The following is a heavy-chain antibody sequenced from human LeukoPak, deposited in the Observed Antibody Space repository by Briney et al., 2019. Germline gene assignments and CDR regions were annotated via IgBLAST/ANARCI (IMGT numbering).Heavy chain of an antibody. CDR1: GYTFTSYD. CDR2: MNPNSGST. V-gene: IGHV1-8*01. CDR3: ARGPLLGYCSGGSCQSGMDV. D-gene: IGHD2-15*01. Sequence: ASVKVSCKASGYTFTSYDINWVRQATGQGLEWMGWMNPNSGSTGYAQKFQGRVTMTRNTSISTAYMELSSLRSEDTAVYYCARGPLLGYCSGGSCQSGMDVWGQGTTVTVSS. J-gene: IGHJ6*02.